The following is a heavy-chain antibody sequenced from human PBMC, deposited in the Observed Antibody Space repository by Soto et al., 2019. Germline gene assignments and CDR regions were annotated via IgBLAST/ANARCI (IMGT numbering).Heavy chain of an antibody. J-gene: IGHJ4*02. D-gene: IGHD3-10*01. CDR2: IWYDGSNK. V-gene: IGHV3-33*01. Sequence: GGSLRLSCAASGFTFSSYGMHWVRQAPGKGLEWVAVIWYDGSNKYYADSVKGRFTISRDNSKNTLYLQMNSLRAEDTAVYYCARDYYGSGSYYNYFDYWGQGTLVTVSS. CDR1: GFTFSSYG. CDR3: ARDYYGSGSYYNYFDY.